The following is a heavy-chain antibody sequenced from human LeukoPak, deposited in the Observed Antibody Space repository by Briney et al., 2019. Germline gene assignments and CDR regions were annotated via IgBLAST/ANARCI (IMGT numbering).Heavy chain of an antibody. V-gene: IGHV4-34*01. D-gene: IGHD4-17*01. CDR3: ARGGATVTTSAVSFHY. CDR2: INHSGSN. J-gene: IGHJ4*02. CDR1: GGSFSDYD. Sequence: SETLSLTCAVYGGSFSDYDWSWIRQPPGKGLEWMGEINHSGSNNYNPSLKSRVTISVDTSKNQFSLTLSSVTAADTAVYYCARGGATVTTSAVSFHYWGQGTLVTVSS.